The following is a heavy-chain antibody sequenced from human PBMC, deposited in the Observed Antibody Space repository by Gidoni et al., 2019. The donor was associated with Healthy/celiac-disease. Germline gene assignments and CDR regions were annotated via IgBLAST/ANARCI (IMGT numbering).Heavy chain of an antibody. V-gene: IGHV4-34*01. D-gene: IGHD4-17*01. CDR3: ARAGSTVTTH. Sequence: QVQLQQWGAGLLKPSETLSLTFAVYGGSFSGYYWSWIRQPPGKGLEWIGEINHSGSTNYNPSLKSRVTISVDTSKNQFSLKLSSVTAADTAVYYCARAGSTVTTHWGQGTLVTVSS. CDR2: INHSGST. J-gene: IGHJ4*02. CDR1: GGSFSGYY.